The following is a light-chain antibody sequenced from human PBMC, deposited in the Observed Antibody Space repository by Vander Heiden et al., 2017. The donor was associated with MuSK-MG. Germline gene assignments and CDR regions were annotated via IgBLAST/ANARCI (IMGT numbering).Light chain of an antibody. Sequence: IVLTQSPATLSLSPGERATLSCRASQSVSSYLAWYQQKPGQAPRLLIYDASNRETGIPARFSGSGSGTDFTLTISSLEPEDFAIYYCQQRSNWPHTFRCGIKVEIK. J-gene: IGKJ4*01. CDR2: DAS. CDR1: QSVSSY. V-gene: IGKV3-11*01. CDR3: QQRSNWPHT.